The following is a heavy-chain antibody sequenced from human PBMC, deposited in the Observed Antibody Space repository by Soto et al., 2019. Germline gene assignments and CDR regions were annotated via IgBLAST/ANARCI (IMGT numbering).Heavy chain of an antibody. Sequence: PSETLSLTCAVSGGSMSSGVYSWNWIRQPPGKGLEWIGYIYHSGSTYYNPSLKSRVTISLDMSKNQFSLNLSSVTAADTAVYYCARDAERVPAAFDSWGQGTLVTVSS. D-gene: IGHD2-2*01. V-gene: IGHV4-30-2*01. J-gene: IGHJ4*02. CDR3: ARDAERVPAAFDS. CDR2: IYHSGST. CDR1: GGSMSSGVYS.